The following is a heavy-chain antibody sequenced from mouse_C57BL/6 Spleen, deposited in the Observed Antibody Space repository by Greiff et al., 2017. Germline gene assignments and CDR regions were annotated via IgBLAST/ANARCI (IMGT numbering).Heavy chain of an antibody. CDR1: GFTFSDYG. CDR2: ISSGSSTI. CDR3: ARGNYYGSSYG. J-gene: IGHJ3*01. D-gene: IGHD1-1*01. V-gene: IGHV5-17*01. Sequence: DVQLVESGGGLVKPGGSLKLSCAASGFTFSDYGMHWVRQAPEKGLEWVAYISSGSSTIYYADTVKGRFTISRDNAKNTLFLQMTSLRSEDTAMYYCARGNYYGSSYGWGQGTLVTVSA.